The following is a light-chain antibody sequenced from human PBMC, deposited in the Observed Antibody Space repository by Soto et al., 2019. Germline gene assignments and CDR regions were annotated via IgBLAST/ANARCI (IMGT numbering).Light chain of an antibody. CDR3: QQYETFSGT. V-gene: IGKV1-5*01. J-gene: IGKJ1*01. Sequence: DIQMNQSPSTLSSSLGDTVTFTCRASQSVSGWLAWYQQKPREAPKLLIYDASALPRGVPSRFSGSGSGTKFTLTIASLQPDDFATYYCQQYETFSGTFGPGTKVDIK. CDR1: QSVSGW. CDR2: DAS.